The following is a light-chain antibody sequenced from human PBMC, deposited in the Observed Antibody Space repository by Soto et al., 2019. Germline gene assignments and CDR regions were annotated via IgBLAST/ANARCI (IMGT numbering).Light chain of an antibody. CDR2: AAS. Sequence: EIVLTQSPGTLSLSPGERATLSCRASQSVSSSYLAWYQQKPGQAPRLLIYAASSRATGIPDRFSGSGSGTDFTLTISRLEPEDFRGYYCHLYGSSPVTFGQGTKVEIK. CDR3: HLYGSSPVT. V-gene: IGKV3-20*01. CDR1: QSVSSSY. J-gene: IGKJ1*01.